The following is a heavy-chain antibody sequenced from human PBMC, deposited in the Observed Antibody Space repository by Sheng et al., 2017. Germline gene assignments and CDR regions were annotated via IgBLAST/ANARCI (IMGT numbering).Heavy chain of an antibody. D-gene: IGHD4-17*01. CDR1: GYSISSGYY. CDR3: AAHGDYGDYSHSKGYGMDV. V-gene: IGHV4-38-2*01. J-gene: IGHJ6*02. CDR2: IYHSGST. Sequence: QVQLQESGPGLVKPSETLSLTCAVSGYSISSGYYWGLIRQPPGKGLEWIGSIYHSGSTYYNPSLKSRVTISVDTSKNQFSLKLSSVTAADTAVYYCAAHGDYGDYSHSKGYGMDVWGQGTTVTVSS.